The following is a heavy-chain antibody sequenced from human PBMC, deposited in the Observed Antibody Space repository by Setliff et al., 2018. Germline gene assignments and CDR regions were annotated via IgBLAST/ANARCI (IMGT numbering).Heavy chain of an antibody. CDR3: AIGHYDSSGYYYLGVFQH. J-gene: IGHJ1*01. CDR2: IIPIFGTT. D-gene: IGHD3-22*01. CDR1: GYTLSKYY. Sequence: SVKVSCKASGYTLSKYYMHWVRQAPGQGLEWMGGIIPIFGTTDYAQKFQGRVTITTDESTSTAYMELSSLRSEDTAVYYCAIGHYDSSGYYYLGVFQHWGQGTLVTVSS. V-gene: IGHV1-69*05.